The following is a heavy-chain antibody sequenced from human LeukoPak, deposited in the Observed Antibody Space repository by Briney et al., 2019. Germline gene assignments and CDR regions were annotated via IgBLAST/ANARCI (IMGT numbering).Heavy chain of an antibody. V-gene: IGHV3-74*01. CDR1: GFTFGNSW. J-gene: IGHJ4*02. CDR2: INADGTTT. CDR3: ARDYGCSGGSCYSDYYFDY. Sequence: GGSLRLSCAASGFTFGNSWVHWVRQAPGKGLVWVSLINADGTTTTYADSVKGRFTISRDNAKNSLYLQMNSLRAEDTAVYYCARDYGCSGGSCYSDYYFDYWGQGTLVTVSS. D-gene: IGHD2-15*01.